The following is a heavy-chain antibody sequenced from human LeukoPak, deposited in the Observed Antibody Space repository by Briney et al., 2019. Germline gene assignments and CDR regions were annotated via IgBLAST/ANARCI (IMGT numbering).Heavy chain of an antibody. D-gene: IGHD3/OR15-3a*01. CDR2: ISGTGNST. Sequence: GGSLRLSCAASVFTFSSYAMTWVRQAPGKGLEWVSSISGTGNSTYYADSVKGRFTISRDNSKNTLYLQMNSLRAEDTAVYYCAKSDHGFWTGYKKWGQGTLVTVSS. CDR1: VFTFSSYA. J-gene: IGHJ4*02. CDR3: AKSDHGFWTGYKK. V-gene: IGHV3-23*01.